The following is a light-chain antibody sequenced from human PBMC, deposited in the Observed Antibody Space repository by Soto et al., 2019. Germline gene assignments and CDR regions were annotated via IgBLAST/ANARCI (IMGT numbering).Light chain of an antibody. J-gene: IGLJ3*02. CDR3: AAWDDSLNGAV. CDR2: SNN. CDR1: SSNIGSNT. Sequence: QSVLTQPPSASGTPGQRVTISCSGSSSNIGSNTVNWYQQLPGTAPKLLIYSNNQRPSGVPDRFSGSKSGPSASLAISGLQSADEADYYCAAWDDSLNGAVFGGGTKVTVL. V-gene: IGLV1-44*01.